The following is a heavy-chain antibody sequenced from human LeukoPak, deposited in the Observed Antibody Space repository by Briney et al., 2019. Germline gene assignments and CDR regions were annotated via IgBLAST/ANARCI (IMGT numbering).Heavy chain of an antibody. J-gene: IGHJ4*02. Sequence: SQTLSLTCAISGDIVSSSSATWNWIRLSPSRGLEWLGRTFYRSKWYNDYAVSVESRISVTPDTSKNQFSLQLNSVTPEDTAIYYCARGAPYHLDFWGQGTLVTVSS. CDR3: ARGAPYHLDF. CDR2: TFYRSKWYN. CDR1: GDIVSSSSAT. D-gene: IGHD1-14*01. V-gene: IGHV6-1*01.